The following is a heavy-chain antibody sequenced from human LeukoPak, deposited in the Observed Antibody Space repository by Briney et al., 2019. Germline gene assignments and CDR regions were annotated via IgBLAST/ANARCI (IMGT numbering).Heavy chain of an antibody. CDR2: IYSTGGT. V-gene: IGHV4-31*03. CDR1: GGSISSGGHP. CDR3: ARDAKNDYVWGSYL. J-gene: IGHJ4*02. Sequence: PSQTLSLTCTVSGGSISSGGHPWTWIRHHPGTGLEWVGYIYSTGGTNYNPSLKSRVTISVDTSKNQFSLKLSSVTAADTAVYYCARDAKNDYVWGSYLWGQGTLVTVSS. D-gene: IGHD3-16*02.